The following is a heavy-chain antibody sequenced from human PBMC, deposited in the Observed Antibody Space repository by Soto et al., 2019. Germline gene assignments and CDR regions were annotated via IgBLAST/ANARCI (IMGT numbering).Heavy chain of an antibody. CDR1: GATFNNYA. CDR3: XXXXXXXHXXXIRGHHYYYGMDV. Sequence: QVQLVQSGSEVKKPGSSVRVSCQGSGATFNNYAVSWVRQAPGQGLEWMGGIIPLLGTVDIAQKFQGRIXXXAXXSXXXXXXXLRSLTSEDTXXXXXXXXXXXXHXXXIRGHHYYYGMDVXX. D-gene: IGHD2-15*01. CDR2: IIPLLGTV. J-gene: IGHJ6*02. V-gene: IGHV1-69*01.